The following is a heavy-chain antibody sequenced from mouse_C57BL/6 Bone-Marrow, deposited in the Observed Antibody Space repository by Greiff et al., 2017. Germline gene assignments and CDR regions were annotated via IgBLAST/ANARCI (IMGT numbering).Heavy chain of an antibody. CDR1: GFTFSSYG. CDR3: ARLITTVVAKGFDY. Sequence: DVKLVESGGDLVKPGGSLKLSCAASGFTFSSYGMSWVRQTPDTRLEWVATISSGGSSTYYPDSVKGRFTLSRDHATNTLYLQMSSLKSEDTAMYYCARLITTVVAKGFDYWGQGTTLTVSA. D-gene: IGHD1-1*01. J-gene: IGHJ2*01. V-gene: IGHV5-6*02. CDR2: ISSGGSST.